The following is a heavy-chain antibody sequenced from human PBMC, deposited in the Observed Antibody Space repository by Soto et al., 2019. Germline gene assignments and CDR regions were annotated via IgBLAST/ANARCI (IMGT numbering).Heavy chain of an antibody. CDR2: IRSKAYGGTT. J-gene: IGHJ5*02. V-gene: IGHV3-49*03. CDR1: GFTFGDYA. Sequence: SGGSLRLSCTASGFTFGDYAMSWFRQAPGKGLEWVGFIRSKAYGGTTEYAASVKGRFTISRDDSKSIAYLQMNSLKTEDTAVYYCTASENIVVVPAAPWGQGTLVTVSS. CDR3: TASENIVVVPAAP. D-gene: IGHD2-2*01.